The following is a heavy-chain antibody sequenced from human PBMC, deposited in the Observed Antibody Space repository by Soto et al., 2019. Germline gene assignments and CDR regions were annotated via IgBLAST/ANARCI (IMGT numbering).Heavy chain of an antibody. D-gene: IGHD4-17*01. Sequence: EVQLVESGGGLVQPGGSLRLSCAASGLTFSSYWMHWVRQAPGKGLVWVSRINSDGSSTNYADSVKGRFTISRDNAKNTLYLQMNSLKAEHTAVYYCALSNTVTTDYRGQGTLVTVSS. CDR2: INSDGSST. CDR3: ALSNTVTTDY. CDR1: GLTFSSYW. V-gene: IGHV3-74*01. J-gene: IGHJ4*02.